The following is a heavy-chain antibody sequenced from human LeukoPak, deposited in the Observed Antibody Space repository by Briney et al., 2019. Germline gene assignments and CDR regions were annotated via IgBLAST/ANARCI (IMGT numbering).Heavy chain of an antibody. Sequence: GGSLRLSCAASGFSFSRYVMDWVRQAPGKGLEWVAVISYDGSNKYYADSVKGRFTISRDNSKNTLYLQMNSLRVEDTAVYYGARDGGWYFDYWGQGTLVTVSS. V-gene: IGHV3-30-3*01. CDR1: GFSFSRYV. J-gene: IGHJ4*02. CDR3: ARDGGWYFDY. CDR2: ISYDGSNK. D-gene: IGHD6-19*01.